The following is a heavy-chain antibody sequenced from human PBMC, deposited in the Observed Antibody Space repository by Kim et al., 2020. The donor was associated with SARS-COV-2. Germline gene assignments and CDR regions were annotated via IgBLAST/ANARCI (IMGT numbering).Heavy chain of an antibody. CDR2: IYYSGST. J-gene: IGHJ4*02. V-gene: IGHV4-31*03. CDR3: ARAPRGGVITFGGVISGGFDY. CDR1: GGSISSGGYY. D-gene: IGHD3-16*02. Sequence: SETLSLTCTVSGGSISSGGYYWSWIRQHPGKGLEWIVYIYYSGSTYYNPSLKSRVTISVDTSKNQFSLKLSSVTAADTAVYYCARAPRGGVITFGGVISGGFDYWGQGTLVTVSS.